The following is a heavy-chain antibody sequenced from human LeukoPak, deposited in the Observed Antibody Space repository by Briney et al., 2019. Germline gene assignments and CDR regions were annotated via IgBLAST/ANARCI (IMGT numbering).Heavy chain of an antibody. Sequence: GGSLRLSCAASGFTFSSYDMHWVRQATGKGLEWVSAIGTAGDTYYPGSVKGRFTISRDNAKNSLYLQMNSLRAEDTAVYYCARGPIRYDSSGYGFDYWGQGTLVTVSS. CDR1: GFTFSSYD. D-gene: IGHD3-22*01. J-gene: IGHJ4*02. V-gene: IGHV3-13*01. CDR2: IGTAGDT. CDR3: ARGPIRYDSSGYGFDY.